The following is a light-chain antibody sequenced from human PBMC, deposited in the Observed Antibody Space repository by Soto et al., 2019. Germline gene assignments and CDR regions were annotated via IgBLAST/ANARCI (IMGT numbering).Light chain of an antibody. CDR1: SSDVGGYNY. J-gene: IGLJ2*01. Sequence: QSVLTQPASVSGSPGQSVTISCTGTSSDVGGYNYVSWYQHHPGKAPKLMIYDVSNRPSGVSNRFSGSKSGNTASLTISGLQDEDEADYYCSSYTSSSTLPFGGGTKLTVL. CDR2: DVS. V-gene: IGLV2-14*03. CDR3: SSYTSSSTLP.